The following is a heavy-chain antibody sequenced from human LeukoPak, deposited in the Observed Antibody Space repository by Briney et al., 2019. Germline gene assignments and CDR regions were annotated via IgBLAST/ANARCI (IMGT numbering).Heavy chain of an antibody. V-gene: IGHV3-23*01. CDR3: GKSFCSSTSCYSSYYYYYMDV. CDR1: GFTFSSYA. Sequence: PGGSLRLSCAASGFTFSSYAMSWVRQAPGKGLEWVSAISGSGGSTYYADSVKGRFTISRDNSKNTLYLQMNSLRAEDTAVYYRGKSFCSSTSCYSSYYYYYMDVWGKGTTVTVSS. J-gene: IGHJ6*03. D-gene: IGHD2-2*01. CDR2: ISGSGGST.